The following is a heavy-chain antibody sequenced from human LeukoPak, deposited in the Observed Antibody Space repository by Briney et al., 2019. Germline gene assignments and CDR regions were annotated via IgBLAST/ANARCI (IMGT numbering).Heavy chain of an antibody. V-gene: IGHV4-61*02. CDR3: ARADPYYDTLPGGWFDP. D-gene: IGHD3-9*01. CDR2: IYSSGST. CDR1: GGSISSGSYY. J-gene: IGHJ5*02. Sequence: ASETLSLTCTVSGGSISSGSYYWSWIRQPAGKGLEWIGRIYSSGSTIYNPSLKSRVTISVDTSKNQFSLKLSSVTAADTAVYYCARADPYYDTLPGGWFDPWGQGTLVTVSS.